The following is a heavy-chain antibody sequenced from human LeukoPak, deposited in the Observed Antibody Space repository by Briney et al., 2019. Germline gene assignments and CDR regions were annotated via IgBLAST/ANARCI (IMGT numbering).Heavy chain of an antibody. D-gene: IGHD3-22*01. V-gene: IGHV4-4*07. Sequence: SETLSLTCTVSGGSISSYYRSWIRQPAGKGLEWIGRIYTSGSTNYNPSLKSRVTMSVDTSKNQFSLKLSSVTAADTAVYYCARALTLNYYDSSGYSRGYYYYMDVWGKGTTVTVSS. CDR2: IYTSGST. CDR3: ARALTLNYYDSSGYSRGYYYYMDV. J-gene: IGHJ6*03. CDR1: GGSISSYY.